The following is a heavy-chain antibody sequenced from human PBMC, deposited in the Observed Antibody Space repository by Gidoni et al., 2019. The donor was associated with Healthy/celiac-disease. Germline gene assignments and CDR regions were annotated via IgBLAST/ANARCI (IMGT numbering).Heavy chain of an antibody. Sequence: QVQLAQSGAEVKKLGSSVNLFWQASRDPFSSYTSSWVRQDRGEGLEWMRRIIRILGIADSAKKFQSRSTINADNSPSTAIMKLSSLESEEKAVYKCARGSSCWYVIDYWGQGTLVTVSS. J-gene: IGHJ4*02. D-gene: IGHD6-13*01. CDR3: ARGSSCWYVIDY. V-gene: IGHV1-69*02. CDR2: IIRILGIA. CDR1: RDPFSSYT.